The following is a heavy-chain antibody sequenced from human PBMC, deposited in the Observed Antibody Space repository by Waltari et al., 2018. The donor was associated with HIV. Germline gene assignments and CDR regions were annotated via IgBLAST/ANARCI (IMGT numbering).Heavy chain of an antibody. J-gene: IGHJ4*02. CDR1: GPDFGSDG. V-gene: IGHV3-30*03. Sequence: QVQLVESGGGVVQPGDVLRLSCAASGPDFGSDGMHWVRQAPGNGLEWLGAISYDVMKKYYVDSWRGRLTISRDNSKKTLYLQMNTLRPEDTAIYFCARDSSQVHCFGESLALWGQGTLVIVSS. D-gene: IGHD3-10*01. CDR3: ARDSSQVHCFGESLAL. CDR2: ISYDVMKK.